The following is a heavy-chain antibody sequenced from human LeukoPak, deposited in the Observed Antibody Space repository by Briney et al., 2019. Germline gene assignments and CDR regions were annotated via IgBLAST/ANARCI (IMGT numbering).Heavy chain of an antibody. CDR2: ISSSSSTI. D-gene: IGHD3-22*01. CDR1: GFTFSHFW. V-gene: IGHV3-48*04. J-gene: IGHJ4*02. Sequence: PGGSLRLSCAGSGFTFSHFWMNWVRQAPGKGLEWVSYISSSSSTIYYADSVKGRFTISRDNAKNSLYLQMNSLRAEDTAVYYCARGELRYYYDSSGYSDYWGQGTLVTVSS. CDR3: ARGELRYYYDSSGYSDY.